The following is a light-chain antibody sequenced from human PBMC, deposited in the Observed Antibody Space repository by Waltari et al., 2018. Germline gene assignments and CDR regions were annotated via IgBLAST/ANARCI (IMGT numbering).Light chain of an antibody. V-gene: IGKV1-33*01. J-gene: IGKJ4*01. CDR2: DAS. Sequence: IQMTQSPSSLSASVGERVTVTCQASQDINNYLNWYQQKPGKAPNILIYDASNLETGVPSRFSGSGSGTDFTFTISSPQPEDIATYYCQQYDNLPPLTFGGGTKVEIK. CDR1: QDINNY. CDR3: QQYDNLPPLT.